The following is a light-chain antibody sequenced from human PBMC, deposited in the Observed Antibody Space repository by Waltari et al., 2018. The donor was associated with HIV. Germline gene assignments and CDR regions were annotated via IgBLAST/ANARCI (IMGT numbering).Light chain of an antibody. CDR2: TNN. Sequence: QSVLTQPPSASGTPGQRVTISCSGSSSNLGGNTVHWFQQLPGTAPKLLIYTNNQRPSGVPDRFSGSKSGTSASLAISGLQSEDEADYYCAAWDDSLNGVVFGGGTKLTVL. CDR1: SSNLGGNT. J-gene: IGLJ2*01. V-gene: IGLV1-44*01. CDR3: AAWDDSLNGVV.